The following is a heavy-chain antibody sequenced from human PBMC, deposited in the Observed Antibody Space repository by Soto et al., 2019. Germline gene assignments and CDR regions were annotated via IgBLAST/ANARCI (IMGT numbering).Heavy chain of an antibody. CDR2: ISYDGSNK. D-gene: IGHD6-19*01. CDR1: GYTFSSYA. V-gene: IGHV3-30*18. CDR3: AKTPIAVAGIHYYYGMDV. Sequence: GGSLRLSCAASGYTFSSYAMTWVRQAPGKGLEWVAVISYDGSNKYYADSVKGRFTISRDNSKNTLYLQMNSLRAEDTAVYYCAKTPIAVAGIHYYYGMDVWGQGTTVTVSS. J-gene: IGHJ6*02.